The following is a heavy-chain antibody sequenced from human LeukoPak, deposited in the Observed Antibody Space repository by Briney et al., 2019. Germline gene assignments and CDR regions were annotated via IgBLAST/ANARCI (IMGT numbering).Heavy chain of an antibody. V-gene: IGHV4-61*01. CDR3: ARGFGHPGMDV. CDR2: IYYSGNT. Sequence: SETLSLTCTVSGGSISSSSYYCSWIRQPPGKGLEWIGYIYYSGNTNYNPSLKSRVTISIDTSKNQFSLKLSSVTAADTAVYYCARGFGHPGMDVWGQGTTVTVSS. D-gene: IGHD3-10*01. CDR1: GGSISSSSYY. J-gene: IGHJ6*02.